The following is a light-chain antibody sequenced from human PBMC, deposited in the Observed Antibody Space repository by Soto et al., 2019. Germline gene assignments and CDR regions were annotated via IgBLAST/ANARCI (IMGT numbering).Light chain of an antibody. J-gene: IGKJ1*01. Sequence: DVVTTQFPLSLPATLVHPASISFMSSQTLVEKGGNTFLNWYHQRPGQSPRRLIYKVSYRDSGVTDRLSGSGSGTNFILKIIRVQAEDVLVYYYRKETHWPWKFGQGTKVDIK. V-gene: IGKV2-30*01. CDR1: QTLVEKGGNTF. CDR3: RKETHWPWK. CDR2: KVS.